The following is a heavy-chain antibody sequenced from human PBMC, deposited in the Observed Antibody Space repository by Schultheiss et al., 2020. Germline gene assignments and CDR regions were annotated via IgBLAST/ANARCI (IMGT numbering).Heavy chain of an antibody. CDR3: ACVRIAAAGPSSGQFDY. Sequence: SQTLSLTCTISGGSISSYYLSWIRQPPGKGLEWIGYIYYSGSTNYNPSLKSRVTISVDTSKKQFSLKLSSVTAADTAVYYCACVRIAAAGPSSGQFDYWGQGTLVIVYS. J-gene: IGHJ4*02. D-gene: IGHD6-13*01. V-gene: IGHV4-59*01. CDR1: GGSISSYY. CDR2: IYYSGST.